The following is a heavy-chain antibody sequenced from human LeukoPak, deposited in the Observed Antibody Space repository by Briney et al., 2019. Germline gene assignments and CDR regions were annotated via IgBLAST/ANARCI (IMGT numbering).Heavy chain of an antibody. CDR1: GFSFSSYG. J-gene: IGHJ4*02. Sequence: GGSLRLSCAASGFSFSSYGMHWVRQAPGKGLEWVAVIWYDGSIKYYGDSVKGRFTISRDNSKNTLYLQMNSLSAEGTAVYYCASSDGYNSVYWGQGTLVTVSS. V-gene: IGHV3-33*01. CDR3: ASSDGYNSVY. D-gene: IGHD5-24*01. CDR2: IWYDGSIK.